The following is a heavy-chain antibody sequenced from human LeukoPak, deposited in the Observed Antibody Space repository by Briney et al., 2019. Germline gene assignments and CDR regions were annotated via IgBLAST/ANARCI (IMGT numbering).Heavy chain of an antibody. V-gene: IGHV1-69*13. J-gene: IGHJ4*02. CDR2: IIPIFGTA. Sequence: GASVKVSCKASGGTFSSYAISWVRQAPGQGLEWMGGIIPIFGTADYAQKLQGRVTITADESTSTAYMELSSLRSEDTAVYYCASGSGSYSFDYWGQGTLVTVSS. CDR1: GGTFSSYA. CDR3: ASGSGSYSFDY. D-gene: IGHD1-26*01.